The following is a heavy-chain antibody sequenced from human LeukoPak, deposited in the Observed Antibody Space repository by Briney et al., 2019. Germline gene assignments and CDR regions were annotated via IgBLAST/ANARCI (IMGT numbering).Heavy chain of an antibody. CDR2: ISGSGGST. CDR3: AKDLTGYSNYVTGFDY. V-gene: IGHV3-23*01. J-gene: IGHJ4*02. D-gene: IGHD4-11*01. CDR1: GFTFSSYA. Sequence: GGSLRLSCAASGFTFSSYAMSWVRQAPGKGLEWVSAISGSGGSTYYADSVKGRFTISRDNSKNTLYLQMNSLRAEDTAVYYCAKDLTGYSNYVTGFDYWGQGTLVTVSS.